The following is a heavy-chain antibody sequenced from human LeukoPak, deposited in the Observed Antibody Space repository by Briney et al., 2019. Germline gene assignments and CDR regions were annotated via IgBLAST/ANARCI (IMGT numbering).Heavy chain of an antibody. CDR3: AKQRIDGWVSYVDD. CDR1: GFTFSSYG. D-gene: IGHD5-24*01. Sequence: PGGSLRLSCAASGFTFSSYGMHWVRQAPGKGLEWVAFIRYDGSNKYYADSVKGRFTISRDNSKNTLYLQMNSLRAEDTAVYYCAKQRIDGWVSYVDDWGQGTLVTVSS. J-gene: IGHJ4*02. CDR2: IRYDGSNK. V-gene: IGHV3-30*02.